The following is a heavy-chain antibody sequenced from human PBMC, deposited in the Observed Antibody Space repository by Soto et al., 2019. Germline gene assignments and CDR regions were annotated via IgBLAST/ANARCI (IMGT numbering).Heavy chain of an antibody. V-gene: IGHV4-61*01. Sequence: SLTCTVSGGSVSSGSYYWSWIRQPPGKGLEWIGYIYYSGSTNYNPSLKSRVTISVDTSKNQFSLKLSSVTAADTAVYYCARDHGMQSLDYWGQGTLVTVSS. CDR1: GGSVSSGSYY. D-gene: IGHD2-8*01. CDR3: ARDHGMQSLDY. CDR2: IYYSGST. J-gene: IGHJ4*02.